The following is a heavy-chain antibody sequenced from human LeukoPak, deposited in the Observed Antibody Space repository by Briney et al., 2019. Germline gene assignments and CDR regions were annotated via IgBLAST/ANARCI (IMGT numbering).Heavy chain of an antibody. CDR3: ARNPGVMHYYDSSGYYVFDY. Sequence: PSETLSLACTVSGGSISSGGYYWSWIRQHPGKGLEWIGYIYYSGSTYYNPSLKSRVTISVDTSKNQFSLKLSSVTAADTAVYYCARNPGVMHYYDSSGYYVFDYWGQGTLVTVSS. J-gene: IGHJ4*02. V-gene: IGHV4-31*03. CDR1: GGSISSGGYY. CDR2: IYYSGST. D-gene: IGHD3-22*01.